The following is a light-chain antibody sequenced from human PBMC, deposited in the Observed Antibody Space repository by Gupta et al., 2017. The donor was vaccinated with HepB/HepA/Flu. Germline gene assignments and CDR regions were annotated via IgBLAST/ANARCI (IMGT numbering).Light chain of an antibody. J-gene: IGKJ4*02. CDR2: NAS. Sequence: DIQMTQSPFSLSAFVGDRVTITCRESQSINTWLNWYQQKAGRAPKLLIYNASSLASGVPSRFSGGGSGTEFTLTISSLQPDDFATYYCQKGYSYSLTFGEGTKVEI. V-gene: IGKV1-39*01. CDR1: QSINTW. CDR3: QKGYSYSLT.